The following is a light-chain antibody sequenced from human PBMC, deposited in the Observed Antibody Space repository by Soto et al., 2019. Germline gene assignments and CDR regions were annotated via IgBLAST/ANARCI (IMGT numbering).Light chain of an antibody. CDR1: RSVSSY. CDR2: DAS. CDR3: QQRSNCPSLT. Sequence: IVLTHSPANMSLSPGERATLSCRASRSVSSYLAWYQQKPGQAPRLLIYDASNRATGIPARFSGSGSGTDLGLPISSLQPKDVAIYYYQQRSNCPSLTFGQGTRLEIK. V-gene: IGKV3-11*01. J-gene: IGKJ5*01.